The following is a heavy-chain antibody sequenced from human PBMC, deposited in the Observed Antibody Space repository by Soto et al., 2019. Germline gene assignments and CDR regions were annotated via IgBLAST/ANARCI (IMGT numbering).Heavy chain of an antibody. CDR2: IYNSGST. D-gene: IGHD6-6*01. J-gene: IGHJ5*02. Sequence: SETLSLTCSVSGGSISSGGYYWSWIRQPPGRGLEWVGYIYNSGSTHYNPSLKSRVNISADTSKNYFSLKLSSVTDADTALYYCAKDLTRQLAYWLDPWGQGTQVTVSS. CDR3: AKDLTRQLAYWLDP. CDR1: GGSISSGGYY. V-gene: IGHV4-31*03.